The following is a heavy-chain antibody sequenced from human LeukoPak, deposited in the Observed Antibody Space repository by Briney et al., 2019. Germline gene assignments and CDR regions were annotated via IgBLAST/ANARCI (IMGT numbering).Heavy chain of an antibody. CDR1: GLPSKNYA. CDR2: TGGSGEST. D-gene: IGHD3-10*01. J-gene: IGHJ6*04. CDR3: AKGTTDYGSGYGMDV. V-gene: IGHV3-23*01. Sequence: GGSLSLSCAAPGLPSKNYAMNWVGRAPGKGLKWFSATGGSGESTYYADSVKGRFTISRDNSKNTLFLQMNSLTAEDTAVYYCAKGTTDYGSGYGMDVWGKGTTVIVSS.